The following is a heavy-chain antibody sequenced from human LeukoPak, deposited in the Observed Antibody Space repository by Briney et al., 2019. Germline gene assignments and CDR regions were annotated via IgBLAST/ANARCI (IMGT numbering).Heavy chain of an antibody. CDR3: ARGWDRAHPTGFEFDV. Sequence: GGSRRLSCAASGFTFSSYEMNWVRQAPGKGLEWVSFISSSGTTINQPDSVKGRFTISRDNAKNSVHLQMDNLRVEDTAVYYCARGWDRAHPTGFEFDVWGQGTLVTVSS. CDR2: ISSSGTTI. CDR1: GFTFSSYE. J-gene: IGHJ4*02. D-gene: IGHD1-26*01. V-gene: IGHV3-48*03.